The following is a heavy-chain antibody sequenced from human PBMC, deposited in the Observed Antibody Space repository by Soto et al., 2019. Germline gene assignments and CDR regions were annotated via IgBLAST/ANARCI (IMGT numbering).Heavy chain of an antibody. J-gene: IGHJ4*02. CDR3: AREEYYYGSGAFFDY. Sequence: QVQLVQSGAEVKKPGSSVKVSCKASGGTFSRYTISWVRQAPGHGLEWMGSIIPILGIANYAQKFQGRVTITADKSTSTAYMELSSLRSEDTAVYYCAREEYYYGSGAFFDYWGQGTLVTVSS. V-gene: IGHV1-69*08. CDR1: GGTFSRYT. D-gene: IGHD3-10*01. CDR2: IIPILGIA.